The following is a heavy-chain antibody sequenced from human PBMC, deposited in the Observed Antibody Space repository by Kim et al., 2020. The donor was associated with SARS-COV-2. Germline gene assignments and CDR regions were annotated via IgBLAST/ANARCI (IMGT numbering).Heavy chain of an antibody. V-gene: IGHV3-7*01. J-gene: IGHJ6*02. CDR3: ARVNGATIFGVVYYYYYYGMDV. D-gene: IGHD3-3*01. Sequence: GGSLRLSCAASGFTFSSYWMSWVRQAPGKGLEWVANIKQDGSEKYYVDSVKGRFTISRDNAKNSLYLQRNSLRAEDTAVYYCARVNGATIFGVVYYYYYYGMDVWGQGTTVTVSS. CDR2: IKQDGSEK. CDR1: GFTFSSYW.